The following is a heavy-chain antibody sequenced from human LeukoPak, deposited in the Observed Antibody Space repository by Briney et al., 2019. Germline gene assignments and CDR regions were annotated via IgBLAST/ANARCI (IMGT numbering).Heavy chain of an antibody. CDR2: IIPIFGTA. CDR3: ARGDYYRYYFDY. J-gene: IGHJ4*02. CDR1: GGTFSNYA. Sequence: SVKVSCKASGGTFSNYAIGWVRQAPGQGLEWMGGIIPIFGTANYAQKFQGRVTITADKSTSTAYMELSSLRSEDTAVYYCARGDYYRYYFDYWGQGTLVTVSS. V-gene: IGHV1-69*06. D-gene: IGHD3-22*01.